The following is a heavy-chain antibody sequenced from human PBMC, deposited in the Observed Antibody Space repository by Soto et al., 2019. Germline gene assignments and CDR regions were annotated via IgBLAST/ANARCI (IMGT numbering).Heavy chain of an antibody. V-gene: IGHV3-49*03. J-gene: IGHJ5*02. D-gene: IGHD6-19*01. CDR2: IRSKAYSGTT. CDR3: TRRYSSGWYWFDP. Sequence: LRLSCTASGFSFGDSAMSWFRQAPGKGLEWVGFIRSKAYSGTTEYAASVRGRFTISRDDSKSIAYLQMNSLKTEDTAVYYCTRRYSSGWYWFDPWGQGTLVTVSS. CDR1: GFSFGDSA.